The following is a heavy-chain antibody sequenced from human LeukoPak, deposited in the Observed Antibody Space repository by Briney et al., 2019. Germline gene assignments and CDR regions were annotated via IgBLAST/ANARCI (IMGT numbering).Heavy chain of an antibody. CDR3: TKHFEWFVQYDNSCYRYDPFHI. V-gene: IGHV3-23*01. Sequence: GGSLRLSCAASGLTLSSYAMIGVRQAPGKGREWVSAISGSGGSTYYADSVKGRFTISRDNSKNTLYLQMNSLRAADTGVYYRTKHFEWFVQYDNSCYRYDPFHIWGQGPMV. J-gene: IGHJ3*02. CDR2: ISGSGGST. CDR1: GLTLSSYA. D-gene: IGHD3-22*01.